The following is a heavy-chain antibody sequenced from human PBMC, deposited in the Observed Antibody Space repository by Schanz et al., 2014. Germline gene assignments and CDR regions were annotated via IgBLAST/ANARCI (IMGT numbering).Heavy chain of an antibody. J-gene: IGHJ4*02. CDR3: ANNWNLDY. D-gene: IGHD1-20*01. Sequence: EVQLLESGGGLVEPGGSLRLSCAASGFSFSSYAMGWVRQARGKGLEWVSSISSGGGSTYYADSVKGRFTISRDNSKNTLYLQMNSLRPEDTAVYYCANNWNLDYWGQGTLVTVAS. V-gene: IGHV3-23*01. CDR1: GFSFSSYA. CDR2: ISSGGGST.